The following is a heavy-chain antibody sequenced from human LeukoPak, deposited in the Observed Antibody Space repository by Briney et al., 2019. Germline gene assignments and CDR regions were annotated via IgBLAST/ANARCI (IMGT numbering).Heavy chain of an antibody. CDR1: GGTFSSYA. Sequence: ASVKVSCKASGGTFSSYAISWVRQAPGQGLEWMGGIIPIFGTANYAQKFQGRVTITTDESTSTAYMELSSLRSEDTAVYYCARGAEALRYYYYYMDVWGKGTTVTVSS. J-gene: IGHJ6*03. CDR3: ARGAEALRYYYYYMDV. CDR2: IIPIFGTA. D-gene: IGHD5-12*01. V-gene: IGHV1-69*05.